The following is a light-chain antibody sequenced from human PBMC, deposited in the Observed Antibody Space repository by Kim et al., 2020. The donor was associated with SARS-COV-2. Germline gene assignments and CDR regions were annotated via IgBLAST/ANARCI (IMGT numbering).Light chain of an antibody. CDR1: SLRSYY. CDR2: GKN. CDR3: NSRDSSGNQV. V-gene: IGLV3-19*01. J-gene: IGLJ2*01. Sequence: SLEQTVRITCQGDSLRSYYASWYQQKPGQGPVLVIYGKNNRPSGIPDRFSGSSSGNTSSLTITGAQAEDEAAYYCNSRDSSGNQVFGGGTQLTVL.